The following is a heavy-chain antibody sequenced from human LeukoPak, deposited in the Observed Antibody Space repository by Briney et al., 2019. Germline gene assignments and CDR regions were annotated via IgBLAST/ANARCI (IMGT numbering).Heavy chain of an antibody. CDR3: ARVYEQWLSTNYGMDV. Sequence: PGGSLRLSCAASGFTFSSYAMHWVRQAPGKGLEWVAVISYDGSNKYYADSVKGRSTISRDNSKNTLYLQMNSLRAEDTAVYYCARVYEQWLSTNYGMDVWGQGTTVTVSS. D-gene: IGHD6-19*01. V-gene: IGHV3-30-3*01. J-gene: IGHJ6*02. CDR1: GFTFSSYA. CDR2: ISYDGSNK.